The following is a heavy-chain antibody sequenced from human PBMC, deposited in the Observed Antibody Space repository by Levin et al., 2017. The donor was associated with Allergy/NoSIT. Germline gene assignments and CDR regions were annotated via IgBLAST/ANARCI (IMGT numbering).Heavy chain of an antibody. V-gene: IGHV3-21*01. Sequence: GESLKISCTASGFLFSSYGINWVRQAPGKGLEWISSISSRSTYIYYADSVKGRFTISRDNTKNSLYLQMDSLRVEDTAVYFCVRDYDYDDDGGNYWGQGTLVTVSS. CDR1: GFLFSSYG. CDR2: ISSRSTYI. CDR3: VRDYDYDDDGGNY. D-gene: IGHD4-17*01. J-gene: IGHJ4*02.